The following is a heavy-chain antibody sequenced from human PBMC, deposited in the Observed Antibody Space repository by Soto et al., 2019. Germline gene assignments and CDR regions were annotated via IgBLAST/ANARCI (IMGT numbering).Heavy chain of an antibody. D-gene: IGHD2-2*02. V-gene: IGHV3-21*01. CDR3: ARGYCSSTSCYIEIDYYYGMDV. CDR1: GFTFSSYI. CDR2: ISSSSSYI. Sequence: GGSLRLSCAASGFTFSSYIMNWVRQAPGKGLEWVSSISSSSSYIYYADSVKGRFTISRDNAKNSLYLQMNSLRAEDTAVYYCARGYCSSTSCYIEIDYYYGMDVWGQGTTVTVSS. J-gene: IGHJ6*02.